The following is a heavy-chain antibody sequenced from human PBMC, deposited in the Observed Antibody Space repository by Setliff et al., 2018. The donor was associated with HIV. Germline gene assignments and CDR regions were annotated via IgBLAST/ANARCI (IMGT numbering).Heavy chain of an antibody. CDR1: GYTFTGYY. V-gene: IGHV1-2*02. J-gene: IGHJ5*02. CDR3: ARGGNYYGSGTGDP. CDR2: IIPNSGGT. Sequence: ASVKVSCKASGYTFTGYYIHWVRQAPGQGLEWMGWIIPNSGGTNYAQKFQGRVTMTRDTSTSTAYMELSGLTSDDTAVYYCARGGNYYGSGTGDPWGQGTLVTVSS. D-gene: IGHD3-10*01.